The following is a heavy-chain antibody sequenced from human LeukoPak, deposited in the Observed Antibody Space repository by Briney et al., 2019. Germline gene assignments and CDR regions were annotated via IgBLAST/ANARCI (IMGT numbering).Heavy chain of an antibody. CDR2: ISCSSGYI. V-gene: IGHV3-21*01. D-gene: IGHD2-8*01. CDR1: GFTFSSYS. CDR3: ARDHNSYDGGYYYYMDV. Sequence: GGSLRLSCAASGFTFSSYSMNWVRQAPGKGLEWVSSISCSSGYIYYADSVKGRFTISRDNAKNSLYLQMNSLRAEDTAVYYCARDHNSYDGGYYYYMDVWGKGTTVTDSS. J-gene: IGHJ6*03.